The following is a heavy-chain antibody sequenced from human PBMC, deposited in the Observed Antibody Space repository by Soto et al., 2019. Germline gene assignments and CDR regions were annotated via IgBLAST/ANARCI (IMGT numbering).Heavy chain of an antibody. D-gene: IGHD6-13*01. Sequence: SVKVSCEPSGCTFSSSAIFWVRQAPGQGLECLGGIIPMSGRTTYAQKFQGRVTINADKPTGTVFIELSSLNSEDTAVYYCATIASAGTREYFQHWGQGTLVTVSS. V-gene: IGHV1-69*06. CDR3: ATIASAGTREYFQH. CDR2: IIPMSGRT. CDR1: GCTFSSSA. J-gene: IGHJ1*01.